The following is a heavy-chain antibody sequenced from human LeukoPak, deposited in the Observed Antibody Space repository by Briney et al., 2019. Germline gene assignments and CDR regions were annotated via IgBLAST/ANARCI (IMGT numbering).Heavy chain of an antibody. D-gene: IGHD6-13*01. J-gene: IGHJ4*02. CDR2: IKQDGSEK. CDR3: ATVPTGYSSSWYRWQDEFDY. Sequence: PGGSLRLSCAASGFTFSSYWMSWVRQAPGKGLERVANIKQDGSEKYYVDSVKGRFTISRDNAKNSLYLQMNSLRAEDTAVYYCATVPTGYSSSWYRWQDEFDYWGQGTLVTVSS. CDR1: GFTFSSYW. V-gene: IGHV3-7*05.